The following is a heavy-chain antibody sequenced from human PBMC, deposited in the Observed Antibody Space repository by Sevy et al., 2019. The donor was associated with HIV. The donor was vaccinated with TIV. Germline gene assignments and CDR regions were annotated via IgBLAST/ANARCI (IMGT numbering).Heavy chain of an antibody. Sequence: EGSLRLSCAASGFTFSSYSMNWVRQAPGKGLEWVSSISSSSSYIYYADSVKGRFTISRDNAKNSLYLQMNSLRAEDTAVYYCASDLAVAGVFDHWGQGTLVTVSS. CDR1: GFTFSSYS. J-gene: IGHJ4*02. CDR3: ASDLAVAGVFDH. CDR2: ISSSSSYI. V-gene: IGHV3-21*01. D-gene: IGHD6-19*01.